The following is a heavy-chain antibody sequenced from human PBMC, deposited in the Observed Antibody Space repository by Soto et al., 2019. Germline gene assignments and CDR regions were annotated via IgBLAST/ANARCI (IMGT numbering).Heavy chain of an antibody. CDR1: DDSLTTNKYA. V-gene: IGHV4-31*03. D-gene: IGHD3-10*01. J-gene: IGHJ4*02. CDR2: VYSNGNT. CDR3: ARASYFRPSGSYYFVS. Sequence: QVQLQESGPGLVKPSQTLSLTCTVSDDSLTTNKYAWTWIRQNLEKGLEWIGYVYSNGNTRSSPSLQSRVSMSVDTSKSHFSLRLSSVTAADTAVYFCARASYFRPSGSYYFVSWGQGTLVTVSS.